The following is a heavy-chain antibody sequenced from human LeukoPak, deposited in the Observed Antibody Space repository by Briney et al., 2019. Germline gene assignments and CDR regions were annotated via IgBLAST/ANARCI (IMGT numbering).Heavy chain of an antibody. CDR3: ARDVVVTSSPDAFDI. CDR1: GDSVTSGGYF. Sequence: SQTLSLTCTVSGDSVTSGGYFWTWIRQHPGKGLEWIGYISNSGTTSYNPSLKSRVSISVDTSNNQFSLRLISVTAADTAVYYCARDVVVTSSPDAFDIWGQGTMVTVSS. J-gene: IGHJ3*02. V-gene: IGHV4-31*03. CDR2: ISNSGTT. D-gene: IGHD2-21*02.